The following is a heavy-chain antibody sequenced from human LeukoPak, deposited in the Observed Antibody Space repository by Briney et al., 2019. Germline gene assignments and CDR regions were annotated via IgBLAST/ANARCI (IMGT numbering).Heavy chain of an antibody. D-gene: IGHD4-17*01. V-gene: IGHV4-39*07. Sequence: SETLSLTCTVSGGSISSSSYYWGWIRQPPGKGLEWIGEINHSGSANYNPSLKSRVTISLDTSKNQFSLELSSVTAADTAVYYCARGQGTVTTHWGQGTLVTVSS. J-gene: IGHJ4*02. CDR2: INHSGSA. CDR1: GGSISSSSYY. CDR3: ARGQGTVTTH.